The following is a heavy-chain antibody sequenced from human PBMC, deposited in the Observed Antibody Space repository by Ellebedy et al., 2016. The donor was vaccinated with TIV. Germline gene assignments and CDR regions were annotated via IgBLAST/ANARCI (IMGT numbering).Heavy chain of an antibody. V-gene: IGHV1-2*02. Sequence: ASVKVSXXASGYTFTGYYMHWVRQAPGQGLEWMGWINPNSGGTNYAQKFQGRVTMTRDTSISTAYMELSRLRSDDTAVYYCARSTTVVTGDFDYWGQGTLVTVSS. D-gene: IGHD4-23*01. CDR1: GYTFTGYY. CDR2: INPNSGGT. CDR3: ARSTTVVTGDFDY. J-gene: IGHJ4*02.